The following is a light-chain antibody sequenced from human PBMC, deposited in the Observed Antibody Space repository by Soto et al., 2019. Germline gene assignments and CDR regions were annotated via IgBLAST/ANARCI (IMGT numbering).Light chain of an antibody. CDR3: QKRDNWPWK. Sequence: ETVLTHSPATLSFSPLYIATLSFSASRRVSSYLAWYQQKAGQAPRLLIYDASNRAAGTPARFSGSGSGTDFTLTISSLEPEDFAVYYCQKRDNWPWKFGQGTKVDIK. CDR1: RRVSSY. J-gene: IGKJ1*01. CDR2: DAS. V-gene: IGKV3-11*01.